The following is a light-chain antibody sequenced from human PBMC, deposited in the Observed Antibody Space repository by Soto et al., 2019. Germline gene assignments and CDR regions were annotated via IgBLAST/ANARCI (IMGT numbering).Light chain of an antibody. J-gene: IGLJ2*01. CDR3: QTWVTGIHI. CDR1: XXHSNYA. V-gene: IGLV4-69*01. CDR2: LNSDGSH. Sequence: QPVLTQSPSASASLGASVKLTCTLXXXHSNYAIAWHQQQPEKGPRFLMKLNSDGSHSKGDGIPDRFSGSSSGAERYLTISTLQSEDEADYYCQTWVTGIHIFGGGTKLTVL.